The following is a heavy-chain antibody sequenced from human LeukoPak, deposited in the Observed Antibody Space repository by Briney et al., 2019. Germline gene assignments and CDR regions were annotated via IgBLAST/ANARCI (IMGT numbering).Heavy chain of an antibody. CDR1: GYTFTSYG. D-gene: IGHD3-3*01. CDR3: ARWVRFLEWLSTYYYMDV. J-gene: IGHJ6*03. Sequence: GASVRVSCKASGYTFTSYGISWVRQAPGQGLEWMGWISAYNGNTNYAQKLQGGVTMTTDTSTSTAYMELRSLRSDDTAVYHCARWVRFLEWLSTYYYMDVWGKGTTVTVSS. V-gene: IGHV1-18*01. CDR2: ISAYNGNT.